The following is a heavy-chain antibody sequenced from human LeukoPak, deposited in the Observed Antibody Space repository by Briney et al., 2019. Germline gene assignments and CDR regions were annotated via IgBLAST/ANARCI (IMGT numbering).Heavy chain of an antibody. D-gene: IGHD5-12*01. J-gene: IGHJ6*02. CDR1: GFTFTNYG. CDR3: ARDPPVGGYDWDYYYYGMDV. V-gene: IGHV3-30*02. CDR2: IRYDGSNK. Sequence: PGGSLRLSCAASGFTFTNYGLSWVRQAPGKGLEWVAFIRYDGSNKYYADSVKGRFTISRDNSKNTLYLQMNSLRAEDTAVYYCARDPPVGGYDWDYYYYGMDVWGQGTTVTVSS.